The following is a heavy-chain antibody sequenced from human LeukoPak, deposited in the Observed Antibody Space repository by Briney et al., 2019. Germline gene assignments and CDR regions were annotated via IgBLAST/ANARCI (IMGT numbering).Heavy chain of an antibody. Sequence: SETLSLTCTVSGGSISSSSYYWGWIRQPPGKGLEWIGSIYYSGSTYYNPSLKSRVTISVDTSKNQFSLKLSSVTAADTAVYYCARDGRYYYGSGVDYWGQGTLVTVSS. J-gene: IGHJ4*02. CDR1: GGSISSSSYY. CDR2: IYYSGST. V-gene: IGHV4-39*07. D-gene: IGHD3-10*01. CDR3: ARDGRYYYGSGVDY.